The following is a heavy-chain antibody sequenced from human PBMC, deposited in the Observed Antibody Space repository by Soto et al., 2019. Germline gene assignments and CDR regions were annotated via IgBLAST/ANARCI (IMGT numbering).Heavy chain of an antibody. CDR1: GFTFSSYG. CDR2: IWYDGSNK. V-gene: IGHV3-33*01. D-gene: IGHD4-17*01. J-gene: IGHJ3*02. Sequence: GGSLRLSCAASGFTFSSYGMHWVRQAPGKGLEWVAVIWYDGSNKYYADSVKGRFTISRDNSKNTLYLQMNSLRAEDTAVYYCARSDYGDYYAFDIWGQGTMVTVSS. CDR3: ARSDYGDYYAFDI.